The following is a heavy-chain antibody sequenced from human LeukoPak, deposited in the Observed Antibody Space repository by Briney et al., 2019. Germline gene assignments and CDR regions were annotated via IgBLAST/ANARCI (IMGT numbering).Heavy chain of an antibody. CDR2: ISWNSGTI. D-gene: IGHD5-12*01. CDR3: AKSLPGGGDDLPDHSYYYMDV. V-gene: IGHV3-9*01. J-gene: IGHJ6*03. Sequence: GGSLRLSCAASGFTFYDYAMHWVRQPPGKGLEWVSGISWNSGTIVYADSVKGRFTISRDNSKNTLYLQMNSLRVEDTALYYCAKSLPGGGDDLPDHSYYYMDVWGKGTTVIVSS. CDR1: GFTFYDYA.